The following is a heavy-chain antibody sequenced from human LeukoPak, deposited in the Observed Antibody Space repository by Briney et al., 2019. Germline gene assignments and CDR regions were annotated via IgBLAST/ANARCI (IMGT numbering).Heavy chain of an antibody. Sequence: GGSLGLSCAASGFTFTSYWMSWVRQAPGKGLEWVANIKQDGSEKYYVDSVKGRFTISRDNAKKSLYLQMNSLRAEDTAVYYCATIVVVSSSLEDYWGQGTLVTVSS. J-gene: IGHJ4*02. CDR1: GFTFTSYW. CDR2: IKQDGSEK. D-gene: IGHD3-22*01. CDR3: ATIVVVSSSLEDY. V-gene: IGHV3-7*03.